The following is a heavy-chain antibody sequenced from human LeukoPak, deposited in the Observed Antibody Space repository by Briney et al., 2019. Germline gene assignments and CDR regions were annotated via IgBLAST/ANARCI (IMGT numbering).Heavy chain of an antibody. J-gene: IGHJ5*02. CDR1: GFTFSTYS. D-gene: IGHD5-18*01. V-gene: IGHV3-23*01. Sequence: GGSLRLSCAASGFTFSTYSMNWVRQAPGKGLEWVSAISGSGGSTYYADSVKGRFTISGDNSKNTLYLQMNSLRAEDTAVYYCAKDQYSYGFNWFDPWGQGTLVTVSS. CDR3: AKDQYSYGFNWFDP. CDR2: ISGSGGST.